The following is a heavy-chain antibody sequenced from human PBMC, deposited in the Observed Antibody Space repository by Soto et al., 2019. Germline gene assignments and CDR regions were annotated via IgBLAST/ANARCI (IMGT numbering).Heavy chain of an antibody. J-gene: IGHJ6*02. CDR2: ISVYNGNT. V-gene: IGHV1-18*01. CDR3: ARGFLSVLPYYYYCLDV. Sequence: QVQLVQSGVEVKNPGASVRVSCKASAYPFTSYGISWVRQAPGQGLEWMGWISVYNGNTNYAREFQGRVTLTTDTSTSTAYMELRSLRSDDTAVYYCARGFLSVLPYYYYCLDVWGQGTMVIVSS. D-gene: IGHD2-15*01. CDR1: AYPFTSYG.